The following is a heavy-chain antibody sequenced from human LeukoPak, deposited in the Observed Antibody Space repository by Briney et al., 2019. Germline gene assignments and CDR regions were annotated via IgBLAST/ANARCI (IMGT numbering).Heavy chain of an antibody. CDR2: IYYSGST. CDR1: GGSISSSSYY. Sequence: PSETLSLTCTVSGGSISSSSYYWGWIRQPPGKGLEWIGSIYYSGSTYYNPSLKSRVTISVDTSKNQFSLKLSSVTAADTAVYYCARERMIAAAGTGYFQHWGQGTLVTVSS. J-gene: IGHJ1*01. CDR3: ARERMIAAAGTGYFQH. V-gene: IGHV4-39*07. D-gene: IGHD6-13*01.